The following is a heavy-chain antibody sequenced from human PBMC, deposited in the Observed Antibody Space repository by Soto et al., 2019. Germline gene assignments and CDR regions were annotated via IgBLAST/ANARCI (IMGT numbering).Heavy chain of an antibody. CDR2: IYHSGST. CDR3: ARGMYYDILTGFLAFFDY. Sequence: SETLSLTCAVSSGSISSSNWWSWVRQPPGKGLEWIGEIYHSGSTNYNPSLKSRVTISVDKSKNQFSLKLSSVTAADTAVYYCARGMYYDILTGFLAFFDYWGQGTLVTVSS. CDR1: SGSISSSNW. V-gene: IGHV4-4*02. D-gene: IGHD3-9*01. J-gene: IGHJ4*02.